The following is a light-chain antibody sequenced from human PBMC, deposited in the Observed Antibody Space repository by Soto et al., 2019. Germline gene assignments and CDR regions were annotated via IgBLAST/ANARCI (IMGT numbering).Light chain of an antibody. J-gene: IGKJ4*01. CDR3: QQYIRWPLT. CDR2: GAS. CDR1: QFVSSN. V-gene: IGKV3D-15*01. Sequence: EIVMTQSPVTLSVSPGERATLSSRASQFVSSNLAWYQQKPGQAPRLLIYGASTRATGIPARFSGSGSGTEFTLTISSLQSEDVAVYYCQQYIRWPLTLCGGTKVDIK.